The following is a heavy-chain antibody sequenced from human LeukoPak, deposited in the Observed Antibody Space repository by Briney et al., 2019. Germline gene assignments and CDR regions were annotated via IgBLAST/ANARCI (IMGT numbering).Heavy chain of an antibody. CDR1: GYTFTGYY. CDR3: ARGTEQWLAEVQH. D-gene: IGHD6-19*01. Sequence: GASVKVSCKASGYTFTGYYIHWVRQAPGQGLEWLGIINPGGGGTTYAQKFQGRVTMTRDTSTSTVYMELSSLRSEDTAVYYCARGTEQWLAEVQHWGQGTLVTVSS. J-gene: IGHJ1*01. CDR2: INPGGGGT. V-gene: IGHV1-46*03.